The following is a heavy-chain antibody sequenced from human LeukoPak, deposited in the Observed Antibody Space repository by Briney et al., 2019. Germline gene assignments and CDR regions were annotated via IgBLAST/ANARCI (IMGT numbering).Heavy chain of an antibody. J-gene: IGHJ4*02. CDR3: ARGGSGWYYFDY. CDR2: IGVAGDR. D-gene: IGHD6-19*01. CDR1: GFTFSSYD. Sequence: GGSLRLSCAASGFTFSSYDMHWVRQATGKGLEWVSAIGVAGDRYYPGSVQGRSTISRENAKNSLYLQMNSLRAGDTAVYYCARGGSGWYYFDYWGQGTLVTVSS. V-gene: IGHV3-13*04.